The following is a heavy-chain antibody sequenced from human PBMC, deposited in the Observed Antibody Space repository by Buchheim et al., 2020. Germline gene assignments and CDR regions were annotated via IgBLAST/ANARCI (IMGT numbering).Heavy chain of an antibody. CDR1: GGSFSGYY. Sequence: QVQLQQWGAGLLKPSETLSLTCAVYGGSFSGYYWSWIRQPPGKGLEWIGEINHSGSTNYNPSLKSRVTISVDTSKNQFSLKLSSVTAADTAVYYCARVRMRPLLWFGELFGYFDYWGQGTL. V-gene: IGHV4-34*01. CDR3: ARVRMRPLLWFGELFGYFDY. J-gene: IGHJ4*02. D-gene: IGHD3-10*01. CDR2: INHSGST.